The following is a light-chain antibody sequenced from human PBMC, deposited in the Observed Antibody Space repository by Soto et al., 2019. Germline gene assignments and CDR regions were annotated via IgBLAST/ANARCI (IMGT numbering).Light chain of an antibody. CDR2: EVS. J-gene: IGLJ1*01. CDR3: SSYTSDFRRV. Sequence: QSALTQPASVSGSPGQSITISCTGTSSDVGDYKSVSWYQQHPGKAPKLMIYEVSNRPSGISDRFSGSKSGSTASLTISGLQAEDEADYYCSSYTSDFRRVFGTGTKVTVL. CDR1: SSDVGDYKS. V-gene: IGLV2-14*01.